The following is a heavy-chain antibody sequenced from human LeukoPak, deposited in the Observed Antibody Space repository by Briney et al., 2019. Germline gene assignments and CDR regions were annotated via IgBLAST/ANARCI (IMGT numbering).Heavy chain of an antibody. CDR3: ASVHYDFWSGYFS. J-gene: IGHJ5*02. V-gene: IGHV3-23*01. CDR2: ISGSGGST. CDR1: GFTFSSYA. D-gene: IGHD3-3*01. Sequence: GGSLRFSCAASGFTFSSYAMSWVRQAPGKGLEWVSAISGSGGSTYYADSVKGRFTISRDNSKNTLYLQMNSLRAEDTAVYYCASVHYDFWSGYFSWGQGTLVTVSS.